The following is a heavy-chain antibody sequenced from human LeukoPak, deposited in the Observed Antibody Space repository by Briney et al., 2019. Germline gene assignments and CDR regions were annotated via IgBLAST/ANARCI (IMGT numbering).Heavy chain of an antibody. CDR2: INTGNGNT. D-gene: IGHD1-26*01. CDR1: GYTFTTYA. V-gene: IGHV1-3*04. J-gene: IGHJ4*02. CDR3: ARAPGSGSYSAFDY. Sequence: GPVKVSCKASGYTFTTYAMHWVRQAPGQRLEWMGWINTGNGNTKYSQRFQGRVTITRDASARTAYMDLSSLRSEDTAVYYCARAPGSGSYSAFDYWGQGTLVTVSS.